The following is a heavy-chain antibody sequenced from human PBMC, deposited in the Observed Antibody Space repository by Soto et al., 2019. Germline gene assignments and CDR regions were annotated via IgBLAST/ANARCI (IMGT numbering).Heavy chain of an antibody. Sequence: EVQLVESGGGLVQPGGSLRLSCAASGFTVSSNYMSWVRQAPGKGLEWASVIYSGGSSYYADSVKGRFTIYIDNSKNTLYLQMNSLRAEDTAVYYCARHGYSYGGGYFDYWGQGTLVTVSS. D-gene: IGHD5-18*01. CDR1: GFTVSSNY. J-gene: IGHJ4*02. CDR3: ARHGYSYGGGYFDY. V-gene: IGHV3-66*04. CDR2: IYSGGSS.